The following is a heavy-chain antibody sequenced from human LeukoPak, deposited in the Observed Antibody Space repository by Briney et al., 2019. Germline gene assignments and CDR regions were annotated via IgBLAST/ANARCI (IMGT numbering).Heavy chain of an antibody. D-gene: IGHD3-10*01. V-gene: IGHV1-69*13. CDR1: GGTFSSYA. CDR3: ASGRLWFGELMANWFDP. Sequence: SVKVSCKASGGTFSSYAISWVRQAPGQGLEWMGGIIPIFGTANYAQKFQGRVTITADESTSTAYMELSSLRSEDTAVYYCASGRLWFGELMANWFDPWGQGTLVTVSS. CDR2: IIPIFGTA. J-gene: IGHJ5*02.